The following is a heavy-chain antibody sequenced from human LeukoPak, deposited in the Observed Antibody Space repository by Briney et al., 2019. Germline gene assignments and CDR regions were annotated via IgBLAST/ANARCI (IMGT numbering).Heavy chain of an antibody. D-gene: IGHD3-3*01. V-gene: IGHV4-38-2*01. Sequence: SETLSLTCAVSGYSISSGYYWGWIRQPPGKGLEWIGSIYHSGSTYYNPSLKSRVTISVDTSKNQFSLKLSSVTAADTAVYYCASQRGDFWSGYPYNWFDPWGQGTLVTVSS. CDR3: ASQRGDFWSGYPYNWFDP. J-gene: IGHJ5*02. CDR1: GYSISSGYY. CDR2: IYHSGST.